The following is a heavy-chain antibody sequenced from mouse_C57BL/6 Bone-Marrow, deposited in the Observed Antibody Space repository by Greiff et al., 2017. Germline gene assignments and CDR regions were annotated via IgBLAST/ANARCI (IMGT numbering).Heavy chain of an antibody. Sequence: QVQLQQPGAELVKPGASVKVSCTASGYTFTSYWMHWVQQRPGQGLEWIARINPSDSDTTYTQNLKGRATFTVDKSSSTAYLQLSSLTSEDSAVYYCVMGYFDVWGTWTTVTVSS. J-gene: IGHJ1*03. V-gene: IGHV1-74*01. CDR3: VMGYFDV. CDR2: INPSDSDT. CDR1: GYTFTSYW.